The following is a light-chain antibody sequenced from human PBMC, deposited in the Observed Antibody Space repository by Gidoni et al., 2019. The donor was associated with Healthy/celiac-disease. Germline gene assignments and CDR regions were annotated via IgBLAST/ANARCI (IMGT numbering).Light chain of an antibody. Sequence: EIVLTQSPGTLSLSPGESATLSCRASQSVSSSYLAWYQQKPGQAPRLLIYGASSRATGIPDRFSGSGSGTDFTLTISRLEPEDFAVYYCQQEYTFGQGTKLEIK. V-gene: IGKV3-20*01. CDR2: GAS. CDR1: QSVSSSY. CDR3: QQEYT. J-gene: IGKJ2*01.